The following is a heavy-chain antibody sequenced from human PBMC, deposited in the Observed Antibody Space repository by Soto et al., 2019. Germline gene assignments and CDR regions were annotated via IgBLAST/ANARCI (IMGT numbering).Heavy chain of an antibody. J-gene: IGHJ2*01. CDR3: AKVGVGTLPWYFDL. D-gene: IGHD2-21*02. Sequence: PGGSLRLSCAASGFTVSSNYMSWVRQAPGKGLEWVSVISGSGGSTYYADSVKGRFTISRDNSKNTLYLQMNSLRAEDTAVYYCAKVGVGTLPWYFDLWGRGTLVTVSS. CDR1: GFTVSSNY. CDR2: ISGSGGST. V-gene: IGHV3-23*01.